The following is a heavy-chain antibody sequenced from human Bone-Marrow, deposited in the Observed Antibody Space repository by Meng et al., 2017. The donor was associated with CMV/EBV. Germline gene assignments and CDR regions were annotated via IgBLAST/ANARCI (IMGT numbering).Heavy chain of an antibody. CDR1: GFTFSSYS. D-gene: IGHD3-22*01. J-gene: IGHJ4*02. CDR3: AREWDYYDSSGPRTYYFDY. CDR2: ISSSSSYI. Sequence: GESLKISCAASGFTFSSYSMNWVRQAPGKGLEWVSSISSSSSYIYYADSVKGRFTISRDNAKNSLYQQMNSLRAEDTAVYYCAREWDYYDSSGPRTYYFDYWGQGTLVTVSS. V-gene: IGHV3-21*01.